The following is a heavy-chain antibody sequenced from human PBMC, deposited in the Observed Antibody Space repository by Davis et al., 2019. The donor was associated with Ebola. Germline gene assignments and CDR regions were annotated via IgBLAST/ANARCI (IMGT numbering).Heavy chain of an antibody. V-gene: IGHV3-21*01. J-gene: IGHJ4*02. CDR1: GFTFNMYA. Sequence: GGSLRLSCVASGFTFNMYAMNWVRQAPGRGLQWVSSISSSGSYIFYEDSVKGRFTISRDNAENSLYLQMNSLRVEDTAVYYCARESRVSPSQIDYWGQGTLVTVSS. CDR3: ARESRVSPSQIDY. D-gene: IGHD6-6*01. CDR2: ISSSGSYI.